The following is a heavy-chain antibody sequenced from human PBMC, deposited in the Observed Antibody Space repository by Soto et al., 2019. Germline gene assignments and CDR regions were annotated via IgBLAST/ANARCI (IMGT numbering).Heavy chain of an antibody. CDR2: IDWDDDK. V-gene: IGHV2-70*11. CDR1: GFSLSTSGMC. CDR3: AHNHYRTDYYYYYGMDV. Sequence: SGPTLVNPTQTLTLTCTFSGFSLSTSGMCVSWIRQPPGKALEWLARIDWDDDKYYSTSLKTRLTISKDTSKNQVVLTMTNMDPVDTATYYCAHNHYRTDYYYYYGMDVWGQGTTVTVSS. D-gene: IGHD1-20*01. J-gene: IGHJ6*02.